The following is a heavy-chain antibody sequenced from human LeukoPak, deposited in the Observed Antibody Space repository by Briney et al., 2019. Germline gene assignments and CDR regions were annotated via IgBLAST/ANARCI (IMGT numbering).Heavy chain of an antibody. D-gene: IGHD1-26*01. J-gene: IGHJ4*02. V-gene: IGHV1-69*01. CDR2: IIPIFGTA. CDR1: GGTFSSYA. Sequence: ASVKVSCKASGGTFSSYAISLVRQAPGQGLEWMGGIIPIFGTANYAQKFQGRVAITADESTSTAYMELSSLRSEDTAVYYCARATARGAFDYWGQGTLVTVSS. CDR3: ARATARGAFDY.